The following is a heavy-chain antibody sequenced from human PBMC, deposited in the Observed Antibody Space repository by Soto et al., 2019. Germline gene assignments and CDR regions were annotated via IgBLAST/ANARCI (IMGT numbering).Heavy chain of an antibody. CDR2: ISGSGGST. CDR3: AKAALYCRSTSCYSWFDP. V-gene: IGHV3-23*01. Sequence: GGSLRLSCAASGFTFSSYAMSWVRQAPGKGLEWVSAISGSGGSTYYADSVKGRFTISRDNSKNTLYLQMNSLRAEDTAVYYCAKAALYCRSTSCYSWFDPWGQGTLVTVSS. CDR1: GFTFSSYA. D-gene: IGHD2-2*01. J-gene: IGHJ5*02.